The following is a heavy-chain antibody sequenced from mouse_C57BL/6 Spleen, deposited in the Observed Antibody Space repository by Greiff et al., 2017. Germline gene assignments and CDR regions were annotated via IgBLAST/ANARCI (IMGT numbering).Heavy chain of an antibody. CDR1: GYSITSGYY. V-gene: IGHV3-6*01. Sequence: EVQVVESGPGLVKPSQSLSLTCSVTGYSITSGYYWNWIRQFPGNKLEWMGYISYDGSNNYNPSLKNRISITPDTSKNQFFLKLNSVTTEDTATYYYARGLGATVVGYWGQGTTLTVSS. D-gene: IGHD1-1*01. J-gene: IGHJ2*01. CDR3: ARGLGATVVGY. CDR2: ISYDGSN.